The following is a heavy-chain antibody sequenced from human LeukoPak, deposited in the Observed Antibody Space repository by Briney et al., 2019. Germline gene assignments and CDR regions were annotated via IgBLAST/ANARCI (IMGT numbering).Heavy chain of an antibody. CDR2: LSGSAGSS. D-gene: IGHD6-25*01. CDR1: DFTFSDYA. V-gene: IGHV3-23*01. J-gene: IGHJ4*02. Sequence: GGSLRLSCVASDFTFSDYAMSWVRQSPDMRLEWLSTLSGSAGSSYYANSLRGRFTISRDNSKNTLFLQMNDLRVEDTAVYFCAKDPHVGTSGYYQYFFEYWGQGTRVTVSS. CDR3: AKDPHVGTSGYYQYFFEY.